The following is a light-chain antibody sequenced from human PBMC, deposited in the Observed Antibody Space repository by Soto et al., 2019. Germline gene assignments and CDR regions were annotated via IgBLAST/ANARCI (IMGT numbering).Light chain of an antibody. CDR2: GAS. CDR1: QSVSTN. CDR3: QRYNTWPQT. J-gene: IGKJ1*01. Sequence: EIVMTQSPATLSVPPGERATLSCRASQSVSTNFAWYQQRPGQAPRLLFYGASIRATAVPARYTASGSGTEFPLTISSLQSEDFGVYYWQRYNTWPQTLGQGTKVDI. V-gene: IGKV3-15*01.